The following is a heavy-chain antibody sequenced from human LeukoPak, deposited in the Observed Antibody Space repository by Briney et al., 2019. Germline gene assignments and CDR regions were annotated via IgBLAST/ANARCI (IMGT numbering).Heavy chain of an antibody. D-gene: IGHD1-26*01. CDR2: FYYTGIT. Sequence: SETLSLTCSVSGGSISGRSYYWGWIRQPPGKGLEWIGSFYYTGITYFNPSLKGRVTVSVDTSRNQFSLKLSSVTAADTAVYYCASTPPSGSYRLFDYWGQGTLVTVSS. CDR3: ASTPPSGSYRLFDY. CDR1: GGSISGRSYY. J-gene: IGHJ4*02. V-gene: IGHV4-39*07.